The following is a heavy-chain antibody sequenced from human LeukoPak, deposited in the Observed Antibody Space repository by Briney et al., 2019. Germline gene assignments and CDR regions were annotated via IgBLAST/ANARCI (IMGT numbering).Heavy chain of an antibody. CDR1: GYTFTGYY. CDR2: INPNSGGT. CDR3: AREDSPPTYYYDSSGNDY. J-gene: IGHJ4*02. V-gene: IGHV1-2*02. Sequence: ASVKVSCKASGYTFTGYYMHWVRQAPGQGLEWMGGINPNSGGTNYAQKFQGRVTMTRDTSISTAYMELSRLRSDDTAVYYCAREDSPPTYYYDSSGNDYWGQGTLVTVSS. D-gene: IGHD3-22*01.